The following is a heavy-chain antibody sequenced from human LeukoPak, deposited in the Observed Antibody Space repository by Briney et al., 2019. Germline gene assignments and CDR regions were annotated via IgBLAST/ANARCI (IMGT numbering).Heavy chain of an antibody. J-gene: IGHJ3*02. CDR2: ISSDERHK. D-gene: IGHD1-26*01. CDR3: VRYWAERMGSIFEGVFDI. Sequence: GGSLRLSCEVSGFTFNNYIMHWVRQSPGKGLEWVALISSDERHKYYAGSVKGRFSISRDNSNSSLSLHMNSLRTEDTAVYFCVRYWAERMGSIFEGVFDIWGQGTMVTVAS. V-gene: IGHV3-30*04. CDR1: GFTFNNYI.